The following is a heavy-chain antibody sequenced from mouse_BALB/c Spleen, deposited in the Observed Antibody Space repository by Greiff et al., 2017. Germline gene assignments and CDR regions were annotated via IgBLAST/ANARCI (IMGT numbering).Heavy chain of an antibody. Sequence: VKLMESGPGLVQPSQSLSITCTVSGFSLTSYGVHWVRQSPGKGLEWLGVIWSGGSTDYNAAFISRLSISKDNSKSQVFFKMNSLQANDTAIYYCARSLYGNSYYFDYWGQGTTLTVSS. V-gene: IGHV2-2*02. CDR3: ARSLYGNSYYFDY. CDR2: IWSGGST. J-gene: IGHJ2*01. CDR1: GFSLTSYG. D-gene: IGHD2-1*01.